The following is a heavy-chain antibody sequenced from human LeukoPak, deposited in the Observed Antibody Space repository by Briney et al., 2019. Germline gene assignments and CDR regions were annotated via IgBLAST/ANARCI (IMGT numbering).Heavy chain of an antibody. J-gene: IGHJ4*02. D-gene: IGHD3-22*01. CDR1: GVSISSYY. V-gene: IGHV4-59*01. CDR3: ARVPGRYYDSSGYSPLPEDYYFDY. CDR2: NYYSGNT. Sequence: SETLSLTCTVSGVSISSYYWSWIRQPPGKGLERIGYNYYSGNTNYNPSLKSRVTISVDTSKNQFSLKLSSVTAADTAVYYCARVPGRYYDSSGYSPLPEDYYFDYWGQGTLVTVSS.